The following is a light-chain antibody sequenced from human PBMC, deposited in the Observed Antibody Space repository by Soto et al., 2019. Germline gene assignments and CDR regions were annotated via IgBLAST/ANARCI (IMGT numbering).Light chain of an antibody. V-gene: IGKV3-20*01. Sequence: EIVLTQSPGTLSLSPGERATLSCRASQSVSSSYLAWYQQKPGQAPRLLIYGASSRATGLPDRFSGSGSGTDVPLTISRLEPEDLAVYYCQQYGSSLFTFGPGTKVDIK. CDR3: QQYGSSLFT. CDR2: GAS. CDR1: QSVSSSY. J-gene: IGKJ3*01.